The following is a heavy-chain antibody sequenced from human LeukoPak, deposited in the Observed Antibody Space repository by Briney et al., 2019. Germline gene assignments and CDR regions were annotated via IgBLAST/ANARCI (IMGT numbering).Heavy chain of an antibody. Sequence: GGSLRLSCAASGFTVSSNYMSWVRQAPGKGLEWVSVIYSGGSTYYADSVKGRFTISRDNSKNTLYLQMNSLRAEDTAVYYCARDRCSSTSCYEDYYYYGMDVWGQGTTVTVS. D-gene: IGHD2-2*01. CDR2: IYSGGST. J-gene: IGHJ6*02. CDR3: ARDRCSSTSCYEDYYYYGMDV. CDR1: GFTVSSNY. V-gene: IGHV3-66*01.